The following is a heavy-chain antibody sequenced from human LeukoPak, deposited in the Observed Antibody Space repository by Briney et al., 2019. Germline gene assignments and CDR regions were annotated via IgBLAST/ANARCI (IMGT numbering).Heavy chain of an antibody. J-gene: IGHJ2*01. CDR3: AREQLPERYFDL. D-gene: IGHD1-1*01. CDR1: GFIFSRYS. Sequence: GGSLRLSCAASGFIFSRYSMNWVRQAPGKGLEWVSSISSSTTDIGYADSMKGRFTISRDNTKNSLFLQMNSLRAEDTAVYYCAREQLPERYFDLWSRGTLVTVSS. V-gene: IGHV3-21*01. CDR2: ISSSTTDI.